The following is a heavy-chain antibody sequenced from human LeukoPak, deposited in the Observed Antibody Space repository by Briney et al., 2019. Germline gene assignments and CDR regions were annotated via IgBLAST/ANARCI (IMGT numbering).Heavy chain of an antibody. CDR2: IYHSGRT. CDR3: AREIGYSYGSNWFDP. J-gene: IGHJ5*02. D-gene: IGHD5-18*01. CDR1: VYSLSSGYY. Sequence: PSETLSLTCAVSVYSLSSGYYWGWIRQPPGKGLEWIRSIYHSGRTYYNPSLKRRVTISVDTSKNQFSLKLSSVTAADTAVYYCAREIGYSYGSNWFDPWGQGTLVTVSS. V-gene: IGHV4-38-2*02.